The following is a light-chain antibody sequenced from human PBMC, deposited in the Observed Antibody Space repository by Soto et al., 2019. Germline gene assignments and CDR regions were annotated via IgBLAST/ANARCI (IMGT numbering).Light chain of an antibody. CDR2: GAS. Sequence: ENVLTQSPGTLSLSPGERATLSCRASQSVSGNYLAWYQHKPGQAPRLLIYGASSRATGIADRFSGSGSGTDFTLTISRLEPEDFEVYYCHQYGSSPLPGGSPLPFGGGTKVEIK. V-gene: IGKV3-20*01. CDR1: QSVSGNY. J-gene: IGKJ4*01. CDR3: HQYGSSPLPGGSPLP.